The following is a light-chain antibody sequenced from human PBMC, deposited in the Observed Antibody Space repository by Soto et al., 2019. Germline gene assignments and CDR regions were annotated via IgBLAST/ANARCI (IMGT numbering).Light chain of an antibody. Sequence: EIVLTQSPATLSLSPGERATLYCRASQSVSSNLAWYQQKPGQAPRLLIYGASNRATGIPDRFSGSGSGTDFTLTISRLEPEDFAVYYCQQYGSSGTFGQGTKV. CDR2: GAS. V-gene: IGKV3-20*01. CDR3: QQYGSSGT. CDR1: QSVSSN. J-gene: IGKJ1*01.